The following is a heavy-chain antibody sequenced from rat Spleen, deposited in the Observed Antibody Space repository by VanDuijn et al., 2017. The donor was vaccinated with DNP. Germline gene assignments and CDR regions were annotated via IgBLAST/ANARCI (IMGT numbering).Heavy chain of an antibody. CDR2: ISYDGSST. J-gene: IGHJ2*01. Sequence: EVQLVESGGGLVQPGRSMKLSCAASGFTFNNYDMAWVRQAPKKGLEWVATISYDGSSTYFRDSVKGRFTISRDNAKSTLYLQMDSLRIEDTATYYCTTLYLYYFDYWGQGLMVTVSS. D-gene: IGHD1-2*01. CDR1: GFTFNNYD. V-gene: IGHV5-7*01. CDR3: TTLYLYYFDY.